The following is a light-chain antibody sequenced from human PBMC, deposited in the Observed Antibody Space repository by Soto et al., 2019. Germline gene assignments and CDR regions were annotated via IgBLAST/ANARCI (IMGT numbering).Light chain of an antibody. CDR1: QSVSSSN. J-gene: IGKJ1*01. V-gene: IGKV3-20*01. CDR2: GAS. Sequence: EIVLTQSPGTLSLSPGERATLSCRASQSVSSSNLAWYQLKPGQAPRLLIYGASSRATGIPDRFSGSGSGTDFTLTISRLESEDFAVYYCQQYGSTPRTFGQGTKVEIK. CDR3: QQYGSTPRT.